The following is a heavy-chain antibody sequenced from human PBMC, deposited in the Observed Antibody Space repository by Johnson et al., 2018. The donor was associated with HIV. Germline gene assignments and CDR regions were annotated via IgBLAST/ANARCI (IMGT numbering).Heavy chain of an antibody. Sequence: VQLVESGGGLVQPGGSLRLSCAASGFSFDDYAMHWVRQVPGKGLEWVAGIGWNGLTIGYVDSVKGRFTISRNAATNSLYLRMDSLRTEDTAFYYCARDGYYDSGSDPLDIWGQGTMVTVSS. J-gene: IGHJ3*02. V-gene: IGHV3-9*01. CDR3: ARDGYYDSGSDPLDI. CDR2: IGWNGLTI. D-gene: IGHD3-10*01. CDR1: GFSFDDYA.